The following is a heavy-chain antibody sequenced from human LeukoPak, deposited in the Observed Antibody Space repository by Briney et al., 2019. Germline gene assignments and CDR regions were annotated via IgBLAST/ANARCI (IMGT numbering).Heavy chain of an antibody. CDR1: GFTFDDYA. Sequence: GGSLRLSCAVSGFTFDDYAMHWVRQAPGKGLEWVSGISWNSGSIGYADSVKGRFTISRDNAKNSLYLQMNSLRAEDTALYYCAKDSQWLVTSGGLDYWGQGTLVTVSS. CDR2: ISWNSGSI. V-gene: IGHV3-9*01. CDR3: AKDSQWLVTSGGLDY. D-gene: IGHD6-19*01. J-gene: IGHJ4*02.